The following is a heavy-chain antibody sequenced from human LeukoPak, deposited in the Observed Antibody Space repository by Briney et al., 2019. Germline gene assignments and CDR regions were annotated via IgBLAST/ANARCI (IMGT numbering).Heavy chain of an antibody. Sequence: PSETLSLTCAVSDGSLSGYYWSWIRQSPGKGLEWIGEINHSGSTNYNPSLQSRVTISVDTSKNQLSLELNSVTAADTAVYYCARNQRPPLRLYYSFMDVWGKGTTVTVSS. CDR2: INHSGST. D-gene: IGHD4-17*01. CDR1: DGSLSGYY. V-gene: IGHV4-34*01. CDR3: ARNQRPPLRLYYSFMDV. J-gene: IGHJ6*03.